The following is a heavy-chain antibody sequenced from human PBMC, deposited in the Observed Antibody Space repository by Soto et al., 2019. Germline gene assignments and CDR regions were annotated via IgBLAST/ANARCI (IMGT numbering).Heavy chain of an antibody. CDR1: RGSFSGYY. CDR3: ARRRRGYSYGPSSYYGMDV. Sequence: SETLSLTCAVDRGSFSGYYWSWIHQPPGKGLDWIGEINHSGSTNYNPSLKSRVTISVDTSKNQFPLKLSYVPAADTAVYYCARRRRGYSYGPSSYYGMDVWRQGTTVTVSS. J-gene: IGHJ6*02. CDR2: INHSGST. D-gene: IGHD5-18*01. V-gene: IGHV4-34*01.